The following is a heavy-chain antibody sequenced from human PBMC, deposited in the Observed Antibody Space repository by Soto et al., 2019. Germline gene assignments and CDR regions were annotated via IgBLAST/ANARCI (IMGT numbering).Heavy chain of an antibody. CDR3: AGGPYFDY. CDR1: GYTFINYY. CDR2: INPSGGST. J-gene: IGHJ4*02. Sequence: ASVKVSCKASGYTFINYYMHWVRQAPGQGLEWMGRINPSGGSTRYAQRFQGRVTITTDKSTRTAYMELSSLRSEDTAVYYCAGGPYFDYWGQGTLVTVSS. V-gene: IGHV1-46*01.